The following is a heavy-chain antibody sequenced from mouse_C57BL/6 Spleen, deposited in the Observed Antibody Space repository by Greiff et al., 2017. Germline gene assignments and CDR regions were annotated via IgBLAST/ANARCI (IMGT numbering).Heavy chain of an antibody. CDR3: ARRTTVEVYWYFDV. Sequence: EVMLVESGGGLVKPGGSLKLSCAASGFTFSDYGMHWVRQAPEKGLEWVAYISSGSSTIYYADPVKGRFTISRDNAKNTLFLQMTSLRSEDTAMYYCARRTTVEVYWYFDVWGTGTTVTVSS. D-gene: IGHD1-1*01. V-gene: IGHV5-17*01. CDR2: ISSGSSTI. J-gene: IGHJ1*03. CDR1: GFTFSDYG.